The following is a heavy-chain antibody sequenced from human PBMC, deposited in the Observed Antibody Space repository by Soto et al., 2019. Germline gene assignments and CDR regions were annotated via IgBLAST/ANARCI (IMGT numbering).Heavy chain of an antibody. CDR3: AREGAAAVDY. CDR2: IYSGGST. V-gene: IGHV3-53*01. CDR1: GFTVSSNY. D-gene: IGHD6-13*01. J-gene: IGHJ4*02. Sequence: GGSLRLSCGASGFTVSSNYMSWVRQAPGKGLEWVSVIYSGGSTYYADSVKGRFTISRDNSENTLYLQMNSLRAEDTAVYYCAREGAAAVDYWGQGTLVTVSS.